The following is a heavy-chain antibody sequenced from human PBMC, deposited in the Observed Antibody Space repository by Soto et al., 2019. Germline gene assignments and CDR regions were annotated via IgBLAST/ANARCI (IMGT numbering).Heavy chain of an antibody. D-gene: IGHD1-26*01. CDR1: GFTFSDSA. CDR3: AAGVFVGDTVWFDY. CDR2: MVVGSGNT. J-gene: IGHJ4*02. Sequence: SVKVSCKASGFTFSDSAVQWVRQARGQRLEWIGWMVVGSGNTNYAQKFQERVTMTRDMSTSTAYMELSSLRSEDTAVYYCAAGVFVGDTVWFDYWGQGTLVTVSS. V-gene: IGHV1-58*01.